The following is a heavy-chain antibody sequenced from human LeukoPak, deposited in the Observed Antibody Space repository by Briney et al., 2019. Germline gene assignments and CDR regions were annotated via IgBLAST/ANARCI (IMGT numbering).Heavy chain of an antibody. CDR1: GGTFSSYG. CDR2: ISAYNGNT. J-gene: IGHJ4*02. CDR3: ARGAEYYYDSSGYPY. V-gene: IGHV1-18*01. D-gene: IGHD3-22*01. Sequence: ASVEVPCKASGGTFSSYGISWVRQAPGQGLEWMGWISAYNGNTNYAQKLQGRVTMTTDTSTSTAYMELRSLRSDDTAVYYCARGAEYYYDSSGYPYWGQGTLVTVSS.